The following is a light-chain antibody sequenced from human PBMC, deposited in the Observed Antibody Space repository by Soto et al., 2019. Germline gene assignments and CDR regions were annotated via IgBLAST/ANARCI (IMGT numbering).Light chain of an antibody. J-gene: IGLJ1*01. CDR3: SSYAGNNNNV. CDR2: DVT. V-gene: IGLV2-8*01. Sequence: QSVLTQPLSASGSPGQSVSISCTGTISYVGGYDYVSWYQQHPGKAPKVMIYDVTKRPSGVPDRFSGSKSGNTASLSVSGLQAEDEADYYCSSYAGNNNNVFGTGTKVTVL. CDR1: ISYVGGYDY.